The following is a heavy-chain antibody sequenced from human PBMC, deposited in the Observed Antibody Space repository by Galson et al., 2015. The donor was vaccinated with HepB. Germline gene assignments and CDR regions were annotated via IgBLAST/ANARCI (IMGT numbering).Heavy chain of an antibody. V-gene: IGHV2-5*01. Sequence: PALVKPTQPLTLTCTFSGFSLSTSGVGVGWIRQPPGKALEWLALIYWNDDKRYSPSLKSRLTITKDTSKNQVVLTMTNMDPVDTATYYCAHRGYDSSGYYKYFDYWGQGTLVTVSS. CDR1: GFSLSTSGVG. J-gene: IGHJ4*02. CDR2: IYWNDDK. D-gene: IGHD3-22*01. CDR3: AHRGYDSSGYYKYFDY.